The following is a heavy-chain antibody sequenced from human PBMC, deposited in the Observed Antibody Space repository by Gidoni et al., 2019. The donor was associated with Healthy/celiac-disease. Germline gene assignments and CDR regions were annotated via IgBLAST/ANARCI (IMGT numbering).Heavy chain of an antibody. J-gene: IGHJ4*02. D-gene: IGHD3-22*01. Sequence: EVQLVESGGGLVQPGGSLRLYCAASGFTVSSNDMSWVRQAPGKGLECGSVIYCGGRTYYADSVKGRFTIYRDNSNNTLYLQMNSLRAEDTAVYYCARVPGLGGSSGYVDYWGQGTLVTVSS. CDR3: ARVPGLGGSSGYVDY. CDR1: GFTVSSND. V-gene: IGHV3-66*02. CDR2: IYCGGRT.